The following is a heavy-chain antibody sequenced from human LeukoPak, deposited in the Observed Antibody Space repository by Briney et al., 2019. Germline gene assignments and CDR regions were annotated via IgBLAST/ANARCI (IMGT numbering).Heavy chain of an antibody. J-gene: IGHJ4*02. CDR1: GFTFSSYG. V-gene: IGHV3-30*18. D-gene: IGHD3-10*01. Sequence: PGGSLRLSCAASGFTFSSYGMHWVRQAPGKGLEWVAVISYDGSNKYYADSVKGRFTISRDNSKNTLYLQMNSLRAEDTAVYYCAKGGGPRLWFGGGLFDYWGQGTLVTVSS. CDR3: AKGGGPRLWFGGGLFDY. CDR2: ISYDGSNK.